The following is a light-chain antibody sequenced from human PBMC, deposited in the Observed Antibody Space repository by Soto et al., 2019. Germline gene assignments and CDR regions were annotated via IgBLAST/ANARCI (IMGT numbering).Light chain of an antibody. CDR1: QSLGSL. CDR2: DAS. Sequence: EIVLTQSPATLSLSTGERATLSCRASQSLGSLLAWYQQKPGQAPRLLISDASTRAAIIPARFSGSGSGTEFTLTISSLQSEDFAVYYCQQYNKWPRTFGQVAKVDIK. CDR3: QQYNKWPRT. J-gene: IGKJ1*01. V-gene: IGKV3-15*01.